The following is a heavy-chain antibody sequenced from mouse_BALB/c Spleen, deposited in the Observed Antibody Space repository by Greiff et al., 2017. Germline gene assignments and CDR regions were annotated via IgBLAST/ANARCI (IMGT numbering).Heavy chain of an antibody. Sequence: VQLQQSGAELVRPGSSVKISCKASGYAFSSYWMNWVKQRPGQGLEWIGQIYPGDGDTNYNGKFKGKATLTADKSSSTAYMQLSSLTSEDSAVYFCARPYYYGSSYGAMDYWGQGTSVTVSS. V-gene: IGHV1-80*01. J-gene: IGHJ4*01. CDR3: ARPYYYGSSYGAMDY. D-gene: IGHD1-1*01. CDR2: IYPGDGDT. CDR1: GYAFSSYW.